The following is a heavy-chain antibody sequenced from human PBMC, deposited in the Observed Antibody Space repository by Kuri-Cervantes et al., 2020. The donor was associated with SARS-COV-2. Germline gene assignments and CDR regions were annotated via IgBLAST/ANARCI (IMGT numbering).Heavy chain of an antibody. CDR2: ISSSSSYI. V-gene: IGHV3-21*04. Sequence: GGSLRLSCAASGFTFSSYSMNWVRQAPGKGLEWVSSISSSSSYIYYADSVKGRFTISRDNSKNSLYLQMNSLRAEDTALYYCAKDLERWRYYYGMDVWGQGTTVTVSS. J-gene: IGHJ6*02. D-gene: IGHD2-15*01. CDR1: GFTFSSYS. CDR3: AKDLERWRYYYGMDV.